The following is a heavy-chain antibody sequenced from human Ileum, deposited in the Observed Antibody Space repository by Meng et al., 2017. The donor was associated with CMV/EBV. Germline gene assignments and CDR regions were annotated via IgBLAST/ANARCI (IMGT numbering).Heavy chain of an antibody. CDR2: INHSGGS. Sequence: QVQLQQWGAGLLKPSETLSLTCGVYGGSFSGYHWSWIRQPPGKGLEWIGEINHSGGSNYNPSLKSRVTISLDTSKTQFSLKLSSVTAADTAVYYCARDPNSGWHFDYWGQGTLVTVSS. J-gene: IGHJ4*02. CDR3: ARDPNSGWHFDY. V-gene: IGHV4-34*02. D-gene: IGHD6-19*01. CDR1: GGSFSGYH.